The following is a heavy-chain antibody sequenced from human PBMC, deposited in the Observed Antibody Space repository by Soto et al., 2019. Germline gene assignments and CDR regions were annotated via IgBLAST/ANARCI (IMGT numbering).Heavy chain of an antibody. J-gene: IGHJ4*02. D-gene: IGHD5-18*01. CDR2: INPDGSAT. Sequence: GGSLRLSCAASGFTFSSYWLHWVRQAPGKGLVWVSRINPDGSATNYADSVKGRFTISRDNAKNTLYLQMNSLRAEDTAVFYCGRGGSDSPMAPGYWGQGTLVTVSS. CDR3: GRGGSDSPMAPGY. CDR1: GFTFSSYW. V-gene: IGHV3-74*01.